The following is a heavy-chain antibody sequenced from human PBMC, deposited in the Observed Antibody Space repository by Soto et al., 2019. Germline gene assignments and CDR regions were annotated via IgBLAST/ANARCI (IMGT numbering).Heavy chain of an antibody. Sequence: QVQLVESGGGVVQPGRSLRLSCAASGFTFSSYAMHWVRQAPGKGLEWVAVISYDGSNKYYADSVKGRFTISGDNSKNTMYLQMNSLRAEDTAVYYSARGAYSSGWLPLDYWGQGTLVTVSS. V-gene: IGHV3-30-3*01. CDR2: ISYDGSNK. D-gene: IGHD6-19*01. CDR1: GFTFSSYA. J-gene: IGHJ4*02. CDR3: ARGAYSSGWLPLDY.